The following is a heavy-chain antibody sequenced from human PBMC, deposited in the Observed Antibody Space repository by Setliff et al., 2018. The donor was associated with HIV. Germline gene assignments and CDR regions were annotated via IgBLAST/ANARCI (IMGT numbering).Heavy chain of an antibody. CDR1: GGSINRISYY. V-gene: IGHV4-39*01. J-gene: IGHJ4*02. CDR2: IYNSGST. D-gene: IGHD6-19*01. Sequence: ETLSLTCTVSGGSINRISYYWGWIRQAPGRGLEWIGSIYNSGSTYYNPSLKSRIIISSETSKNQISLRLTSVTAADTAVYFCARSLAGLMNYFDYWGQGMLVTVSS. CDR3: ARSLAGLMNYFDY.